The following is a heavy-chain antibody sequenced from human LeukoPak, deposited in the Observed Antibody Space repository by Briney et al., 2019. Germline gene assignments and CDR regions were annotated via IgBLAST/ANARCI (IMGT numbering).Heavy chain of an antibody. CDR3: AREGGHCSSTSCYSGNYYYYYGMDV. D-gene: IGHD2-2*01. J-gene: IGHJ6*02. V-gene: IGHV1-2*06. CDR1: GYTFTGYY. Sequence: ASVKVSCKASGYTFTGYYMHWVRQAPGQGLEWMGRINPNSGGTNYAQKFQGRVTMTRDTSISTAYMELSRLRSDDTAVYYCAREGGHCSSTSCYSGNYYYYYGMDVWGQGTTVTVSS. CDR2: INPNSGGT.